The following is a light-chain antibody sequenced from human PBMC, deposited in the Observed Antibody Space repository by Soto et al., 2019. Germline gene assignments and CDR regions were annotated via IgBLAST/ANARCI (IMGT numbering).Light chain of an antibody. CDR3: QQSFSTTWT. V-gene: IGKV1-39*01. Sequence: DIQITHSPSSLSASVGDRVTITCRASQSISTYLIWYQQKPGKAPKLLIYATSSLQSGVPSRFSGSGSETDFTLTISSLQPEDFATYSCQQSFSTTWTFGQGTK. J-gene: IGKJ1*01. CDR1: QSISTY. CDR2: ATS.